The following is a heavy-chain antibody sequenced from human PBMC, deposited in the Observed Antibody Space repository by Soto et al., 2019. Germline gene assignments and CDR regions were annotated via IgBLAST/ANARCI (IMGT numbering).Heavy chain of an antibody. D-gene: IGHD3-10*01. V-gene: IGHV4-34*01. CDR3: ARGWYRDGSGSAFDI. CDR2: INHNGNT. CDR1: GGTFNGYY. J-gene: IGHJ3*02. Sequence: QVQLQQWGAGLLKPSETLSLTCAVYGGTFNGYYWSWIRQPPGKGLEWIGEINHNGNTNSIPSLRSRVSISVDTSNKQFSLNLNSVTAADTAVYYCARGWYRDGSGSAFDIWGQGTTVTVSS.